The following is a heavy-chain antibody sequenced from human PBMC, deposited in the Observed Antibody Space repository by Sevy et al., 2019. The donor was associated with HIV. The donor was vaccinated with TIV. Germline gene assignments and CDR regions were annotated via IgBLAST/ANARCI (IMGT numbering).Heavy chain of an antibody. V-gene: IGHV3-30*18. CDR3: TKEALRGTLMRGDFDR. CDR2: ISSDGNNQ. D-gene: IGHD3-16*01. CDR1: GFSFQAFG. Sequence: GGYLRLSCSAFGFSFQAFGMHWVRQAPGKGPEWLAVISSDGNNQNYADSVKGRFTISSDNSKNLLFLHMHSLLPNDMAVYFCTKEALRGTLMRGDFDRWGQGALVTVSS. J-gene: IGHJ4*02.